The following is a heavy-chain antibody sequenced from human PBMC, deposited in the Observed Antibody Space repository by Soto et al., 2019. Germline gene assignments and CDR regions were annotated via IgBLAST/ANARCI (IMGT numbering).Heavy chain of an antibody. CDR3: ARRRVMTLWFDP. CDR1: GGSFRGYS. Sequence: WETLSLTGAVYGGSFRGYSWTWIRQPPGKGLEWIGEINHSGSTNYNPSLKSRVTISVDTSKNQFSLKLSSVTAADTAVYYCARRRVMTLWFDPWGQGTLVTVSS. CDR2: INHSGST. V-gene: IGHV4-34*01. D-gene: IGHD2-21*02. J-gene: IGHJ5*02.